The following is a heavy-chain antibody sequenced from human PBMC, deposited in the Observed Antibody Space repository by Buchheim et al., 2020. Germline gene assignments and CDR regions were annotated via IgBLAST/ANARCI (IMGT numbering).Heavy chain of an antibody. CDR1: GGSISSYY. CDR3: ARSLEVAPFDY. V-gene: IGHV4-59*01. J-gene: IGHJ4*02. D-gene: IGHD2-15*01. Sequence: QVQLQESGPGLVKPSETLSLTCTVSGGSISSYYWSWIRQPPGKGLEWIGYIYYSGSTNYNPSLKSRVTISVDTSKNQFSLKLSSVTAADTAVYYCARSLEVAPFDYWGQGTL. CDR2: IYYSGST.